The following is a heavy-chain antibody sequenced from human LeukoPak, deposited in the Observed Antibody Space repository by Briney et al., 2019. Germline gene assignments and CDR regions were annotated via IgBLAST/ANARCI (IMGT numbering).Heavy chain of an antibody. CDR2: ISGSGGST. D-gene: IGHD3-9*01. V-gene: IGHV3-23*01. Sequence: GGSLRLSCAASGFTVSSNYMSWVRQAPGKGLEWVSAISGSGGSTYYADSVKGRFTISRDNSKNTLYLQMNSLRAEDTAVYYCAKDRLVLRYFDWLTGLFDYWGQGTLVTVSS. CDR1: GFTVSSNY. J-gene: IGHJ4*02. CDR3: AKDRLVLRYFDWLTGLFDY.